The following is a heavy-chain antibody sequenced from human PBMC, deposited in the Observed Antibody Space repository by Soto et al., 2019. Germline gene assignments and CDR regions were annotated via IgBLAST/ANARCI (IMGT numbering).Heavy chain of an antibody. D-gene: IGHD3-22*01. J-gene: IGHJ4*02. Sequence: PSETLSLTCTVSGGSISSSSYYWGWIRQPPGKGLEWIGSIFYSGSTYYNPSLKSRVTISVDTSKNQFSLKLSSVTAADTAVYYCARGDEYYYDSSGRPIDYWGQGTLVTVS. CDR3: ARGDEYYYDSSGRPIDY. CDR1: GGSISSSSYY. CDR2: IFYSGST. V-gene: IGHV4-39*01.